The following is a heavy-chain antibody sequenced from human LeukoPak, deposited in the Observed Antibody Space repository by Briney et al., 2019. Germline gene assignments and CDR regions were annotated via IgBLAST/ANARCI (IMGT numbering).Heavy chain of an antibody. J-gene: IGHJ6*02. Sequence: GGSLRLSCAASGFTFSSYGMHWVRQALGKGLEWVAVISYDGSNKYYADSVKGRFTISRDNAENTLYLQMNSLRAEDTAVYYCARFTMVRGVIPYGMDVWGQGTTVTVSS. CDR3: ARFTMVRGVIPYGMDV. CDR1: GFTFSSYG. V-gene: IGHV3-30*03. CDR2: ISYDGSNK. D-gene: IGHD3-10*01.